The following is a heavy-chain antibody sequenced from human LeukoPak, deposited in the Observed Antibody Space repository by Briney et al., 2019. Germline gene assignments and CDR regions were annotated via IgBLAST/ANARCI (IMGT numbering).Heavy chain of an antibody. Sequence: ASVKVSCKASGYTFTGYYMHWVRQAPGQGLEWMGWINPNSGGTNYAQKFQGRVTMIRDTSISTAYMELSRLRSDDTAVYYCARVFGERYFDWLPRAYWFDPWGQGTLVTVSS. D-gene: IGHD3-9*01. CDR2: INPNSGGT. CDR1: GYTFTGYY. CDR3: ARVFGERYFDWLPRAYWFDP. J-gene: IGHJ5*02. V-gene: IGHV1-2*02.